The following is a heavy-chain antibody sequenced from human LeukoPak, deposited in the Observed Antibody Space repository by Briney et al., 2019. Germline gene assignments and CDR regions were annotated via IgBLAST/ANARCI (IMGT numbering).Heavy chain of an antibody. V-gene: IGHV4-39*01. CDR2: IYYSGST. J-gene: IGHJ4*02. Sequence: SETLSLTCTVSGGSISSYYWGWIRQPPGKGLEWIGSIYYSGSTYYNPSPKSRVTISVDTSKNQFSLKLSSVTAADTAVYYCARIFGEGGDPTLVDYWGQGTLVTVSS. D-gene: IGHD3-10*01. CDR1: GGSISSYY. CDR3: ARIFGEGGDPTLVDY.